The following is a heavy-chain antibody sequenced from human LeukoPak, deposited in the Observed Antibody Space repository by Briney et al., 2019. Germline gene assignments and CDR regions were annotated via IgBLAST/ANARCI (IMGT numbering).Heavy chain of an antibody. V-gene: IGHV3-43*02. Sequence: PGGSLRLSCAASGFTFDDYAMHWVRQAPGKGLEWVSLISGDGGSTYYADSVKGRFTISRDNSKNSLYLQMNSLRTEDTALYYCAKDIGRRIADYGMDVWGQGATVTVSS. CDR3: AKDIGRRIADYGMDV. CDR2: ISGDGGST. CDR1: GFTFDDYA. D-gene: IGHD6-13*01. J-gene: IGHJ6*02.